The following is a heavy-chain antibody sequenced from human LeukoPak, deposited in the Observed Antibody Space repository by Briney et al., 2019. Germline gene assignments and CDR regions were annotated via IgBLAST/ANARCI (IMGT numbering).Heavy chain of an antibody. CDR3: ARLEKVDFMTYHYFPF. Sequence: PSDTLSLTCTVSGVSITSDYWSWIRQPPGKGLEFLAYISYTETTNYNPSLKSRATISIDTSKNQFSLILNSVTAADTAIYYCARLEKVDFMTYHYFPFWGRGTLVTVSS. CDR1: GVSITSDY. D-gene: IGHD3/OR15-3a*01. V-gene: IGHV4-59*01. CDR2: ISYTETT. J-gene: IGHJ2*01.